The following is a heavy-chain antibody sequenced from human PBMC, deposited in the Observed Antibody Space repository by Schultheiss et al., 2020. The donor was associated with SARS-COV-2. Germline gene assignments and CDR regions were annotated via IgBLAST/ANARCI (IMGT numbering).Heavy chain of an antibody. V-gene: IGHV1-46*01. Sequence: ASVKVSCKASGYTFTDYYMHWVRQAPGQGLEWMGWMNPNSGSTSYAQKFQGRVTMTRDTSTSTVYMELSSLRSEDTAVYYCAGAAPIERWLGYWGQGTLVTVSS. D-gene: IGHD3-10*01. CDR2: MNPNSGST. CDR1: GYTFTDYY. J-gene: IGHJ4*02. CDR3: AGAAPIERWLGY.